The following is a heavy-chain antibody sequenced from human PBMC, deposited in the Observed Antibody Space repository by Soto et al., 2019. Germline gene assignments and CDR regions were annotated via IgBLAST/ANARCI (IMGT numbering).Heavy chain of an antibody. CDR3: ARHAYYDSSGFGYNYYGMDV. J-gene: IGHJ6*02. V-gene: IGHV4-39*01. D-gene: IGHD3-22*01. CDR2: IYYSGST. Sequence: LSLTCTVSGGSISSSSYYWGWIRQPPGKGLEWIGSIYYSGSTYYNPSLKSRVTISVDTSKNQFSLKLSSVTAADTAVYYCARHAYYDSSGFGYNYYGMDVWGQGTTVTVS. CDR1: GGSISSSSYY.